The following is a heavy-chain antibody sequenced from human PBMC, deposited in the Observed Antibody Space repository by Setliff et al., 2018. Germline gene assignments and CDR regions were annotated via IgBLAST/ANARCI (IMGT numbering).Heavy chain of an antibody. Sequence: SETLSLTCTVSGGSISSYYWSWIRQPPWKGLEWIGYIYTSGSTNYNPSLKSRVTISLDTSKNQLSLELTSVTAADTAVYYCAREGVDTRSSTDYRYYMDVWGKGTTVTVSS. CDR2: IYTSGST. V-gene: IGHV4-4*08. J-gene: IGHJ6*03. D-gene: IGHD5-18*01. CDR1: GGSISSYY. CDR3: AREGVDTRSSTDYRYYMDV.